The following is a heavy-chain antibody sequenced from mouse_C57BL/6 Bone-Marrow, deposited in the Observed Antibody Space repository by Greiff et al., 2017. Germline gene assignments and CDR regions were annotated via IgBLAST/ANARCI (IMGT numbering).Heavy chain of an antibody. Sequence: EVQGVESGAELVRPGASVKLSCTASGFNIKDDYMHWVKQRPEQGLEWIGWIDPENGDTEYASKFQGKATITADTSSNTASLQLSSLTSEDTAVYYCTTFRYDRVTDAMDYWGQGTSVTVSS. CDR1: GFNIKDDY. D-gene: IGHD2-3*01. J-gene: IGHJ4*01. CDR2: IDPENGDT. CDR3: TTFRYDRVTDAMDY. V-gene: IGHV14-4*01.